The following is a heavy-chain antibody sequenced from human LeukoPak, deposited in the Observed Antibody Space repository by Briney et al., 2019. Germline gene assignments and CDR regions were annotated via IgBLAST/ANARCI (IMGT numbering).Heavy chain of an antibody. CDR2: ISSNGGST. CDR3: ARGEGGGSGTIPYY. CDR1: GFTFSSYA. J-gene: IGHJ4*02. V-gene: IGHV3-64*01. D-gene: IGHD1-26*01. Sequence: PGGSLRLSCAASGFTFSSYAMHWVRQAPGKGLAYVSAISSNGGSTYYANSVKGRFTISRDNSKNTLYLQMGSLRAEDMAVYYCARGEGGGSGTIPYYWGQGTLVTVSS.